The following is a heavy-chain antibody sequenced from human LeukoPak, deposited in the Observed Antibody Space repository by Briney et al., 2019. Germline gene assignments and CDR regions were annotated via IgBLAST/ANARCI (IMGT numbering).Heavy chain of an antibody. CDR2: IYYSGST. CDR1: GGSISSGGYY. V-gene: IGHV4-31*03. CDR3: ARGPYYDYVWGSYRQFDY. D-gene: IGHD3-16*02. Sequence: SETLSLTCTVSGGSISSGGYYWSWIRQHPGKGLEWIGYIYYSGSTYYNPSLKSRVNISVDTSKNQFSLKLSSVTAADTAVYYCARGPYYDYVWGSYRQFDYWGQGTLVTVSS. J-gene: IGHJ4*02.